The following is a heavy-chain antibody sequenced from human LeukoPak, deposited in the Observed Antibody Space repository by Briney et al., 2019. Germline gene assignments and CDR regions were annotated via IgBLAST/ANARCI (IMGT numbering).Heavy chain of an antibody. CDR1: GFTFDDYA. V-gene: IGHV3-9*01. CDR2: ISWNSGSI. D-gene: IGHD6-19*01. CDR3: ATKVAGTG. J-gene: IGHJ4*02. Sequence: PGGSLRLSCAASGFTFDDYAMHWVRQAPGKGLEWVSGISWNSGSIGYADSVKGRFTISRDNAKNSLYLQMNNLRAEDTALYYCATKVAGTGWGQGTLVTVSS.